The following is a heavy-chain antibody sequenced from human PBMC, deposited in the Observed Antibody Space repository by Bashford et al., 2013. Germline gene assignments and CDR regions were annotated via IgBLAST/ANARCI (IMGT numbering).Heavy chain of an antibody. Sequence: ASVKVSCKASGYTFTSYDINWVRQATGQGLEWMGWMNPNSGNTGYAQKFQGRVTMTRNTSISTAYMELSSLRSEDTAVYYCARGGDYDILTGYYLGLRGTYYYGMDVWAEGPTVTVSS. D-gene: IGHD3-9*01. J-gene: IGHJ6*04. V-gene: IGHV1-8*01. CDR3: ARGGDYDILTGYYLGLRGTYYYGMDV. CDR2: MNPNSGNT. CDR1: GYTFTSYD.